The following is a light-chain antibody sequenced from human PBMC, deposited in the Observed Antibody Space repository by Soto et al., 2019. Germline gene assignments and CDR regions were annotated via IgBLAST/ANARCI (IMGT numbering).Light chain of an antibody. V-gene: IGLV2-8*01. CDR3: SSYAGRNNVI. J-gene: IGLJ2*01. Sequence: QSALTQPPSASGSRGQSVTISCTGTSSDVGDYNYVSWYQQHPGKAPKLMIYEVTKRPSGVPDRFSGSKSGNTASLTVSGLRAEDEADYFCSSYAGRNNVIFGGGTKLTVL. CDR2: EVT. CDR1: SSDVGDYNY.